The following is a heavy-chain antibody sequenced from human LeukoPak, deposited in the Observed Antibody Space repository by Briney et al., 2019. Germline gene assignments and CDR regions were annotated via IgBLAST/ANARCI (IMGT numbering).Heavy chain of an antibody. CDR2: INTDGSST. CDR3: ARDGYCSSGTCYGKDY. J-gene: IGHJ4*02. CDR1: GFIFSDYW. Sequence: GGSLRLSCEASGFIFSDYWMHWVRQVAGKGLVWVSHINTDGSSTTYADFVKGRFTISRDNAKHTLYLQMNSLRAEDTAVYYCARDGYCSSGTCYGKDYWGQGTLVTVSS. V-gene: IGHV3-74*01. D-gene: IGHD2-2*03.